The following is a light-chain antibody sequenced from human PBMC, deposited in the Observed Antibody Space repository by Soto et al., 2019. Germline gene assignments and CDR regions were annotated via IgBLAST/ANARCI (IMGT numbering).Light chain of an antibody. CDR1: QSISRY. V-gene: IGKV1-5*03. J-gene: IGKJ4*01. CDR2: KAS. Sequence: DIQMTQSPSTLSASVGDRVTITCRASQSISRYLAWYQQKPGKAPKLLIYKASTLDSGVPSIFSGSGSGTEFTLTISSLQPDDFATYYCQQYKSFPLTFGGGTKVEIK. CDR3: QQYKSFPLT.